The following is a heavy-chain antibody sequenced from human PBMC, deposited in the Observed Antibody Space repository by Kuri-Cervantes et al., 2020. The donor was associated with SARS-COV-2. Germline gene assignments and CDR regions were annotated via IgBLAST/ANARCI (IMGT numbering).Heavy chain of an antibody. Sequence: ASVKVSCKTSGYTFTGYYIHWVRQAPGQGLEWMGWINPNSGGTNYAQQFQGWVTMTRDTSISTAYMETSKLRSDDTAVYYCARSGSAPYYYYGMDVWGQGTTVTVSS. CDR2: INPNSGGT. J-gene: IGHJ6*02. CDR1: GYTFTGYY. D-gene: IGHD3-10*01. V-gene: IGHV1-2*04. CDR3: ARSGSAPYYYYGMDV.